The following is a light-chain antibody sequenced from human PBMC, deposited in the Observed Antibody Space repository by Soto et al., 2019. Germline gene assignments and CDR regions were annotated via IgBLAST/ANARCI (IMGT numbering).Light chain of an antibody. V-gene: IGKV1-9*01. CDR1: QDISSY. CDR3: QKCGIAPFT. J-gene: IGKJ4*01. CDR2: GAS. Sequence: IQLTQSPSSLSASVGDRVTITCRASQDISSYLAWYQQKPGTAPKVLIFGASTLESGVPLRFSGSGSGTDFTLTISSLLPEDSATYYCQKCGIAPFTFGGGTKVELK.